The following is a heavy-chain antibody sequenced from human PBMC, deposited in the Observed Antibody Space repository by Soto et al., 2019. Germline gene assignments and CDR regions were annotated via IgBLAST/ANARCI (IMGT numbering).Heavy chain of an antibody. CDR2: ISSKANSYAT. CDR1: WFTFSGSA. J-gene: IGHJ6*02. V-gene: IGHV3-73*01. CDR3: TRHKYCSSTSCYTFDYYYGMDV. D-gene: IGHD2-2*02. Sequence: PGGSLRLSCAASWFTFSGSAMHWVRQASGKGLEWVGRISSKANSYATAYAASVKGRFTISRDDSKNTAYLQMNSLKTEDTAVYYCTRHKYCSSTSCYTFDYYYGMDVWGQGTTVTVSS.